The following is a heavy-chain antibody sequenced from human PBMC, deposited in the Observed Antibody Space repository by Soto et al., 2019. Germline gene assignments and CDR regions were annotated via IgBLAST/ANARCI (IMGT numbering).Heavy chain of an antibody. CDR1: GGSISSYY. CDR3: ARARHYHSSGYYYPNTYWYFDL. D-gene: IGHD3-22*01. J-gene: IGHJ2*01. V-gene: IGHV4-59*01. Sequence: QVQLQESGPGLVKPSETLSLTCTVSGGSISSYYWSWIRQPPGKGLEWIGYIYYSGSANYNPPLISGCTLEVGTSKNQYSLKLSSVTGAGTAVYYWARARHYHSSGYYYPNTYWYFDLWGRGTLVTVSS. CDR2: IYYSGSA.